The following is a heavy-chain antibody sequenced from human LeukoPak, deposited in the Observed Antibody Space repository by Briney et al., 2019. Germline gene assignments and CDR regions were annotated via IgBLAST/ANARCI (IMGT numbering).Heavy chain of an antibody. CDR1: GYTFTSFY. Sequence: ASVKVSCKTSGYTFTSFYMHWVRQAPGQGLEWMGIINPSGGSTSYAQKFQGRVTMTRDTSTSTVYMELSSLRSEDTAVYYCARDGGGSRYYYYYMDVWGKGTTVTISS. J-gene: IGHJ6*03. D-gene: IGHD1-26*01. CDR3: ARDGGGSRYYYYYMDV. V-gene: IGHV1-46*01. CDR2: INPSGGST.